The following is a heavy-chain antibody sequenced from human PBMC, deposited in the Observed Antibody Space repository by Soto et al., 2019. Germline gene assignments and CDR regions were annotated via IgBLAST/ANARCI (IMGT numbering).Heavy chain of an antibody. J-gene: IGHJ6*02. CDR3: ARSPNYYYYGFDV. CDR1: GGSVSSGDYF. Sequence: SETLSLTCTVSGGSVSSGDYFWSWLRQSPGKRLEWIAYLHYSGSTDYNPSLKSRATISVDTSKSQVSLTLTSMTAADAAVYYCARSPNYYYYGFDVWGQGTTVTVSS. D-gene: IGHD3-10*01. CDR2: LHYSGST. V-gene: IGHV4-61*08.